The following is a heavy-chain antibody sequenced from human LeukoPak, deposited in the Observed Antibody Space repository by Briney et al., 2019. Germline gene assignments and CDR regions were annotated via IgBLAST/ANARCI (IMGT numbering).Heavy chain of an antibody. J-gene: IGHJ3*02. V-gene: IGHV3-33*01. CDR1: GFTFSSYG. Sequence: PGRSLRLSCAASGFTFSSYGMHWVRQAPGKGLEWVAVIWYDGSNKYYADSVKGRFTISRDNSKNTLYLQMNSLRAEDTAVYYCARSGGYTDASDIWGQGTMVTVSS. CDR2: IWYDGSNK. CDR3: ARSGGYTDASDI. D-gene: IGHD2-2*02.